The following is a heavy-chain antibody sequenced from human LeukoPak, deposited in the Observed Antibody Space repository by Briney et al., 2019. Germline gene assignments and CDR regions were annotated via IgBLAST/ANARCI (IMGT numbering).Heavy chain of an antibody. CDR2: ISGSGGST. J-gene: IGHJ4*02. Sequence: GGSLRLSCAASGFTFRSYAMSWVRQAPGKGLEGVSGISGSGGSTYFADSVKGRFTISRDNSKNTLYLQMNSLRAEDTAVYNCARGTNIAVAGSYFDYWGQGTLVTVSS. CDR3: ARGTNIAVAGSYFDY. V-gene: IGHV3-23*01. D-gene: IGHD6-19*01. CDR1: GFTFRSYA.